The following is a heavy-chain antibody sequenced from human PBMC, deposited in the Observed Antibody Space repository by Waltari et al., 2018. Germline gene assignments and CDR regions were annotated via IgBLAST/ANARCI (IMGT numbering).Heavy chain of an antibody. V-gene: IGHV1-69*05. Sequence: QVQLVQSGAEVKKPGSSVKVSCKASGGTFSSYAISWVRQAPGQGLEWMGGIIPIFGTANYAQKFQGRVTITTDESTSTAYMELSSLRSEDTAVYYCARALNYDSWSGYYTSSKDFVYGMDVWGQGTTVTVSS. CDR2: IIPIFGTA. CDR3: ARALNYDSWSGYYTSSKDFVYGMDV. D-gene: IGHD3-3*01. J-gene: IGHJ6*02. CDR1: GGTFSSYA.